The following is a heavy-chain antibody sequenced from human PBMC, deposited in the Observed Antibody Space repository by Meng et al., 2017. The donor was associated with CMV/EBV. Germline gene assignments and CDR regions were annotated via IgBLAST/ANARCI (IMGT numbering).Heavy chain of an antibody. J-gene: IGHJ5*02. Sequence: VLLVESGVGVVHPVGSLRLSCTASGCSVSSNYMSWVRQAPGKGLEWISIIYGSGNTYYGDSVKGRFTISRDNFRNTLYLQMNSLRAEDTAVYYCAREIPQAWASWGQGTLVTVSS. CDR3: AREIPQAWAS. V-gene: IGHV3-66*01. CDR1: GCSVSSNY. CDR2: IYGSGNT. D-gene: IGHD2-21*01.